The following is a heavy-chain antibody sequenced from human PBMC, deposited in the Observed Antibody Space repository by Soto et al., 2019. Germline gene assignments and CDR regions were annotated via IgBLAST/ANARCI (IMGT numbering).Heavy chain of an antibody. CDR3: AREDSGSYYSYYYYYGMDV. CDR2: IIPILGIA. J-gene: IGHJ6*02. D-gene: IGHD1-26*01. Sequence: GASVKVSCKASGGTFSSYTISWVRQAPGQGLEWMGRIIPILGIANYAQKFQGRVTITADKSTSTAYMELSSLRSEDTAVYYCAREDSGSYYSYYYYYGMDVWGQGTTVTVSS. V-gene: IGHV1-69*04. CDR1: GGTFSSYT.